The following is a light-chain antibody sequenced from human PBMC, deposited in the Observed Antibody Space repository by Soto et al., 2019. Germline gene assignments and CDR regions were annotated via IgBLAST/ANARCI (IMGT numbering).Light chain of an antibody. CDR1: QTVSTN. J-gene: IGKJ1*01. V-gene: IGKV3-15*01. CDR2: GAS. Sequence: EIVMTQSPDTLSVSPGDRATLSCRASQTVSTNLAWYQQKPGQAPRLLIYGASTRATGVSDRFSGSGSRTEFTLTISSLQSEDFAVYYCQQYNSWPPLTFGQGTKVEIK. CDR3: QQYNSWPPLT.